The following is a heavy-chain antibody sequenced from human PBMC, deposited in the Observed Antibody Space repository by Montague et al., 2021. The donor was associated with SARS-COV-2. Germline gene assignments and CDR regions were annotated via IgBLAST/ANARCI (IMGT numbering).Heavy chain of an antibody. V-gene: IGHV4-34*01. J-gene: IGHJ6*02. D-gene: IGHD4-11*01. CDR3: ARGLPVTTLFYYFGMDV. CDR2: INHYGST. Sequence: SETPSLTCAVYGGSFSGNYWSWIRQPPGKGLEWIGEINHYGSTNYNPSLKSRVTMSVDTSKNQFSLKLSSVTAADTAVYYCARGLPVTTLFYYFGMDVWGQGTTVTVSS. CDR1: GGSFSGNY.